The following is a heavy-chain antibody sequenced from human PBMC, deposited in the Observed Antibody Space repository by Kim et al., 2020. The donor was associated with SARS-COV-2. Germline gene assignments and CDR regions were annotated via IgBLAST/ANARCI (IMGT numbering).Heavy chain of an antibody. D-gene: IGHD2-2*01. CDR1: GYTFTSYG. Sequence: ASVKVSCKASGYTFTSYGISWVRQAPGQGLEWMGWISAYNGNTNYAQKLQGRVTMTTDTSTSTAYMELRSLRSDDTAVYYCARDLPSIVVVRFDYWGQGTLVTVSS. V-gene: IGHV1-18*04. CDR3: ARDLPSIVVVRFDY. CDR2: ISAYNGNT. J-gene: IGHJ4*02.